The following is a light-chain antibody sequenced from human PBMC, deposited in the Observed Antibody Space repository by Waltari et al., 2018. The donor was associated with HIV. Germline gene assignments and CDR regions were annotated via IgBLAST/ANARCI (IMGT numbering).Light chain of an antibody. Sequence: EIVMTQSPATLSGSPGGRATLFCRASQSVSSNLAWYQQKPGQGPRLLIYGATTRATGFPARFGGSGSGTEFTLTISSLQSEDFGVYYCQQYNKGPLGITFGQGTRLEI. CDR2: GAT. CDR3: QQYNKGPLGIT. CDR1: QSVSSN. J-gene: IGKJ5*01. V-gene: IGKV3-15*01.